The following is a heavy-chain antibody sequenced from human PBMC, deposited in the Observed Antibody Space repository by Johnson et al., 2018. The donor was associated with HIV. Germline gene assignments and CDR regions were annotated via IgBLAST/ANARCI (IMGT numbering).Heavy chain of an antibody. V-gene: IGHV3-30*04. Sequence: VQLVESGGGLVQPGGSLRLSCAVSGFTFRNYAMHWVRQAPDKGLEGVAAISYDGSNKYYADSVKGRFTISRDNAKNSLYLQMNSLRAEDTAVYYCARDPDVTPGAFDIWGQGTMVTVSS. CDR1: GFTFRNYA. CDR3: ARDPDVTPGAFDI. J-gene: IGHJ3*02. D-gene: IGHD2-15*01. CDR2: ISYDGSNK.